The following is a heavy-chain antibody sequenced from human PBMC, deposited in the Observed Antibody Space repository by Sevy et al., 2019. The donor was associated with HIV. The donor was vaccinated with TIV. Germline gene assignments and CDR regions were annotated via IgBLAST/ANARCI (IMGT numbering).Heavy chain of an antibody. J-gene: IGHJ4*02. V-gene: IGHV1-18*01. D-gene: IGHD2-2*01. CDR1: GYTFSSYG. Sequence: GESLKISCKASGYTFSSYGISWVRQAPGQGLEWMGWISAYTGNTNYAQKYQGRVTMTTDTSTTTAYLELRNLRSADTAVYFCARDKPQGVVIVQPAMWGGIDYWGQGTLVTVSS. CDR2: ISAYTGNT. CDR3: ARDKPQGVVIVQPAMWGGIDY.